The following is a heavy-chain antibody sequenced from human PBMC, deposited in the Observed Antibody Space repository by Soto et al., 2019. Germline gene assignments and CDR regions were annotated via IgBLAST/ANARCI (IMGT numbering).Heavy chain of an antibody. V-gene: IGHV3-30*18. CDR3: AKDVVVTAISLYGMDV. Sequence: ESGGGVVQPGRSLRLSCAASGFTFSSYGMHWVRQAPGKGLEWVAVISYDGSNKYYADSVKGRFTISRDNSKNTLYLQMNSLRAEDTAVYYCAKDVVVTAISLYGMDVWGQGTTVTVSS. CDR2: ISYDGSNK. J-gene: IGHJ6*02. D-gene: IGHD2-21*02. CDR1: GFTFSSYG.